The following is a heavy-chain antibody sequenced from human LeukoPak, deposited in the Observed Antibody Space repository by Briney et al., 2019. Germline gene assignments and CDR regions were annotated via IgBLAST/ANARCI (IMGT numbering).Heavy chain of an antibody. CDR2: IRYDASNK. V-gene: IGHV3-30*02. D-gene: IGHD3-10*01. CDR3: ARDGNYRVADDM. Sequence: PGGSLRLSCAASGFTFSSYSMNWVRQAPGKGLEWVAFIRYDASNKYYAESVKGRFTISRDNSRNTLYLQMNSLRPEDTAMYYCARDGNYRVADDMWGQGTMVTVSS. CDR1: GFTFSSYS. J-gene: IGHJ3*02.